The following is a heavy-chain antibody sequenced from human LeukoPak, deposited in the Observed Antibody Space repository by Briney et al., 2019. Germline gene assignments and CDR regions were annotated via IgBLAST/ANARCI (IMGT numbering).Heavy chain of an antibody. J-gene: IGHJ3*02. CDR2: ISGSGGST. D-gene: IGHD3-3*01. CDR3: AKGTWPIFGVVDDAFDI. Sequence: GGSLRLSCAASGFTFSSYAMSWVRQAPGKGLEWVSAISGSGGSTYYADSVKGRFTISRDNSKNTLYLQMNSLRAEDTAVYYCAKGTWPIFGVVDDAFDIWGQGTMVTVSS. V-gene: IGHV3-23*01. CDR1: GFTFSSYA.